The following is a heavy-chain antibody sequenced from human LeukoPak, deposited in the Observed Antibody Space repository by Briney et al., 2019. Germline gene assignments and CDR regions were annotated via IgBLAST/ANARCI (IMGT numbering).Heavy chain of an antibody. J-gene: IGHJ4*02. D-gene: IGHD3-10*01. V-gene: IGHV4-59*01. CDR3: ATGAKKYYFDY. CDR1: GGSISSYY. CDR2: IYYSGST. Sequence: SETLSLTXTVSGGSISSYYWSWIRQPPGKGLEWIGYIYYSGSTNYNPSLKSRVTISVDTSKNQFSLKLSSVTAADTAVYYCATGAKKYYFDYWGQGTLVTVSS.